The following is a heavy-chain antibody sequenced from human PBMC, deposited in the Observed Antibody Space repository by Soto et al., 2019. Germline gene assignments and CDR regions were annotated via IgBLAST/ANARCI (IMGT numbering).Heavy chain of an antibody. CDR1: GFTFKNYA. CDR2: MTGGGTT. J-gene: IGHJ6*02. Sequence: GGSLRLSCRASGFTFKNYAMTWVRKCPGKGLQWVSLMTGGGTTDYADSAKGRFIISRDNSKNTLSLQMHNLRADDTALYYCSKLKGGLGRFYGLDAWGQGTMVTVSS. CDR3: SKLKGGLGRFYGLDA. V-gene: IGHV3-23*01. D-gene: IGHD3-3*01.